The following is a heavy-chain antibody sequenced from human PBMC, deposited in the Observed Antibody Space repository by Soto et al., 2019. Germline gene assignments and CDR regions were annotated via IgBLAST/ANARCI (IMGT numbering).Heavy chain of an antibody. D-gene: IGHD2-15*01. J-gene: IGHJ4*02. CDR2: IIPIFGTA. Sequence: SVKVSCKASGGTFSSYAISWVRQAPGQGLEWMGGIIPIFGTANYAQKFEGRVTITADESTSTAYMELSSLRSEDTAVYYCAGELGGAPDYFDYWGQGTLVTVSS. CDR3: AGELGGAPDYFDY. CDR1: GGTFSSYA. V-gene: IGHV1-69*13.